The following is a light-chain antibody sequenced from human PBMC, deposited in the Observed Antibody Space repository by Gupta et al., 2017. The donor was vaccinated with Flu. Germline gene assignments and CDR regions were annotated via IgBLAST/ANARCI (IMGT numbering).Light chain of an antibody. Sequence: SWIGTSSDVVAYNYAYWYQQQSGQAPMLVIYEVNKRPSGVPDSFSGSKSGNTASLTVTGPQVEDEADYYCYSDAGSNNVVFGGGTKLTVL. V-gene: IGLV2-8*01. CDR1: SSDVVAYNY. CDR2: EVN. CDR3: YSDAGSNNVV. J-gene: IGLJ3*02.